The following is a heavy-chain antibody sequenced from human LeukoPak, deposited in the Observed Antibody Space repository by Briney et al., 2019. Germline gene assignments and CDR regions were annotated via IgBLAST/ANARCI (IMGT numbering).Heavy chain of an antibody. D-gene: IGHD1-1*01. CDR3: AKDRWTEVDAFDI. J-gene: IGHJ3*02. CDR1: GFTFSSYA. CDR2: ISGSGGST. Sequence: PGGSLRLSCAASGFTFSSYAMNWVCQAPGRGLEWVLAISGSGGSTYYADSATGRFTISRDNSKNTLYLQMNSLRAEDTAVYYCAKDRWTEVDAFDIWGQGTMVTVSS. V-gene: IGHV3-23*01.